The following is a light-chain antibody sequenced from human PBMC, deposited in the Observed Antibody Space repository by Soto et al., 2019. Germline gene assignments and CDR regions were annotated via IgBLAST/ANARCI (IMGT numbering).Light chain of an antibody. J-gene: IGKJ1*01. V-gene: IGKV3-20*01. CDR3: QQYGSSLWT. CDR1: QSVSSSY. CDR2: GAS. Sequence: EIVLTQSPGTLSLSPGERATLSCRASQSVSSSYLAWYQQKPGQAPRLLIYGASSRATGIPDRFSGSGSGTDFTLTISRLEPEDFAVYYCQQYGSSLWTFCPGTKVEIK.